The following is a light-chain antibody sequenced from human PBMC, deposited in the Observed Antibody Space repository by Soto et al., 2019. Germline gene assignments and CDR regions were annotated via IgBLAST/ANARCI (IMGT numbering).Light chain of an antibody. CDR1: KSNIGNNA. CDR2: YDD. J-gene: IGLJ2*01. Sequence: QSVLTQPPSVSEAPRQRVTISCFGSKSNIGNNAVNWYQQLPGKAPKLLIYYDDLLPSGVSDRFSGSKSGTSASLAISGLQSEDEADYYCAAWDDSLNGLLFGGGTKLTVL. V-gene: IGLV1-36*01. CDR3: AAWDDSLNGLL.